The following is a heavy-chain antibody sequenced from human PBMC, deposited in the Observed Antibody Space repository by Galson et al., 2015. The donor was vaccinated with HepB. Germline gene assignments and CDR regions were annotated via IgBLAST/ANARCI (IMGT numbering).Heavy chain of an antibody. CDR3: ARVGPGGVVVSDAFDI. V-gene: IGHV1-46*01. CDR2: INPSGGST. CDR1: GYTFTSYY. J-gene: IGHJ3*02. Sequence: SVKVSCKASGYTFTSYYMHWVRQAPGQGLEWMGIINPSGGSTSYAQKFQGRVTMTRDTSTSTVYMELSSLRSEDTAVYYCARVGPGGVVVSDAFDIWGQGTMVTVSS. D-gene: IGHD2-15*01.